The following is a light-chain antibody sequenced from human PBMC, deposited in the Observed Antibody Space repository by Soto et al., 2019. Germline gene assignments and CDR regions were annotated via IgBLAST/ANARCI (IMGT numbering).Light chain of an antibody. CDR2: DAS. J-gene: IGKJ5*01. CDR3: QQANSFPIT. Sequence: DIQMTQSPSSLSASVGDRVTITCRASQGISTWLAWYQQKPEKAPKTLIFDASDLQSGVPSRFSGSGSGTDFTLTIRSVQPEDFATYYCQQANSFPITFGQGTRLEIK. V-gene: IGKV1-12*01. CDR1: QGISTW.